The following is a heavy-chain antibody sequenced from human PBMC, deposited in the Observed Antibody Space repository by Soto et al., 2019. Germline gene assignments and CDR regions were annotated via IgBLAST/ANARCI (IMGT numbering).Heavy chain of an antibody. Sequence: GGSLRLSCEGSGFTLSNYNMNWVRQAPGKGLEWVSHIGGARSTAIYYADSVKGRFTISRDNAENSLYLQMNSLRDEDTATYFCAKCGASNTCIPTGFDPWGQGTLVTVSS. J-gene: IGHJ5*02. CDR3: AKCGASNTCIPTGFDP. V-gene: IGHV3-48*02. CDR1: GFTLSNYN. CDR2: IGGARSTAI. D-gene: IGHD2-15*01.